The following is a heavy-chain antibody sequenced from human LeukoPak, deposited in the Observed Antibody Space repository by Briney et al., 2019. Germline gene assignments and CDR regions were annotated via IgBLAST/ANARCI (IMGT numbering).Heavy chain of an antibody. V-gene: IGHV2-5*01. CDR3: AHTQVLFRYFGSFDY. Sequence: SGPTLLHPTQTLTLTFTFSGVSLPTNGGGVGWIRRPPEKALEWLPLLYWNDDRHYTPSLKSRLTITKDTSNNPVVLTMTNMDPVDTATYYCAHTQVLFRYFGSFDYWGQGTLVTVSA. CDR2: LYWNDDR. J-gene: IGHJ4*02. CDR1: GVSLPTNGGG. D-gene: IGHD3-9*01.